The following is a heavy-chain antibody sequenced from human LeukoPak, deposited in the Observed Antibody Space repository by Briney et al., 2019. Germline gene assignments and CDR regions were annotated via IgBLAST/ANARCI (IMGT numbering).Heavy chain of an antibody. V-gene: IGHV3-30-3*01. Sequence: LAGGSLRLSCAASGFTFSSYAMHWVRQAPGKGLERVAVISYDGSNKYYADSVKGRFTISRDNSKNTLYLQMNSLRAEDTAVYYCARGRGYSGYDYDPIPFYFDYWGQGTLVTVSS. D-gene: IGHD5-12*01. CDR3: ARGRGYSGYDYDPIPFYFDY. CDR2: ISYDGSNK. J-gene: IGHJ4*02. CDR1: GFTFSSYA.